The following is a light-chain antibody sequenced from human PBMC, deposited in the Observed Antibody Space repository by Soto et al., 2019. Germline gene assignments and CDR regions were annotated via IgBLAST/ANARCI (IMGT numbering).Light chain of an antibody. V-gene: IGLV2-14*03. CDR3: ASHTSSNTRV. CDR1: SSDVGAYDY. Sequence: QSALTQPASVSGSPGQSIPISCIGTSSDVGAYDYVSWYQQHPDRAPKLMVYEVHNRPSGVSNRFSGSKSVNTATLTISGLQPEDEADYYCASHTSSNTRVFGTGTKVTVL. J-gene: IGLJ1*01. CDR2: EVH.